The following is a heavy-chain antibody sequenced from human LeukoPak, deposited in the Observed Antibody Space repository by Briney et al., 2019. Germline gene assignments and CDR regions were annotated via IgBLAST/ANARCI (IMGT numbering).Heavy chain of an antibody. Sequence: GASVKVSCKVSGYTLTELSMHWVRQALGKGLEWMGGFDPEDGETIYAQKFQGRVTMTEDTSTDTAYMELSSLRSEDTAVYYCATAGYSSSWYGLDYWGQGTLVTVSS. D-gene: IGHD6-13*01. J-gene: IGHJ4*02. CDR2: FDPEDGET. CDR1: GYTLTELS. CDR3: ATAGYSSSWYGLDY. V-gene: IGHV1-24*01.